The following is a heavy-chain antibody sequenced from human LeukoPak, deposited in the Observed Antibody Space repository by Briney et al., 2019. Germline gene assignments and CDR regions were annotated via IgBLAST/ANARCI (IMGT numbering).Heavy chain of an antibody. J-gene: IGHJ4*02. V-gene: IGHV1-69*05. Sequence: SVKVSCKASGYTFTSYDINWVRQATGQGLEWMGRIIPIFGTANYAQKFQGRVTITTDESTSTAYMELSSLRSEDTAVYYCAIPVTGGNYWGQGTLVTVSS. CDR3: AIPVTGGNY. CDR2: IIPIFGTA. D-gene: IGHD3-16*01. CDR1: GYTFTSYD.